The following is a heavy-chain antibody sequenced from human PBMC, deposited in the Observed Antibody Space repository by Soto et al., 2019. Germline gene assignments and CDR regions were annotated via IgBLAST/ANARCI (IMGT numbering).Heavy chain of an antibody. V-gene: IGHV3-48*03. Sequence: GGSLRLSCAASGFTFSSYEMNWVRQAPGKGLEWVSYISSSGSTIYYADSVKGRFTISRDNAKNSLYLQMNSLRAEDTAVYYCARSDGGTLSRYYYRMDVWGQGTKVTVSS. D-gene: IGHD3-16*01. CDR2: ISSSGSTI. J-gene: IGHJ6*02. CDR3: ARSDGGTLSRYYYRMDV. CDR1: GFTFSSYE.